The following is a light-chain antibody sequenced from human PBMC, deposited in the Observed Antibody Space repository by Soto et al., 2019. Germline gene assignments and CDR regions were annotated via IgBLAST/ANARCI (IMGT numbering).Light chain of an antibody. CDR1: QSVSSH. CDR3: EQYDGGPCA. Sequence: EVVMTQSPATLSVSPGERATLPCRASQSVSSHLAWYQQKPGQAPRLLISSASIRGTGIPVRFSGSGSGTEFTLTISSLQTKEFGIDDWEQYDGGPCAFGQGTKLEIK. CDR2: SAS. V-gene: IGKV3D-15*01. J-gene: IGKJ2*02.